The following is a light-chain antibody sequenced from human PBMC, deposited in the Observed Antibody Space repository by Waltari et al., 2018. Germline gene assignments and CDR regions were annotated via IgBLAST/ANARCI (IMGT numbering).Light chain of an antibody. CDR3: QHYGSSLWT. CDR2: GAS. CDR1: QNVRRDY. Sequence: DSLFTQSPGTLSLPPGERATLSCRASQNVRRDYLAWYQHKPGQGPRLLSFGASRRATGIPERFSGTVSGTDFTLTISRLEPEDFALYYCQHYGSSLWTFGQGTKVEIK. V-gene: IGKV3-20*01. J-gene: IGKJ1*01.